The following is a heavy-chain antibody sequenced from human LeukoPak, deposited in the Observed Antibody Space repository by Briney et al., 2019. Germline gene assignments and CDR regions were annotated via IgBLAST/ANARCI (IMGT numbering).Heavy chain of an antibody. V-gene: IGHV4-61*02. CDR3: ARGERYYGSGSYPY. Sequence: PSETLSLTCTVSGGSISSGSYYWSWIRQPAGKGLEWIGRIYTSGSTYYNPSLKSRVTISVDTSKNQFSLKLSSVTAADTAVYYCARGERYYGSGSYPYWGQGTLVTVSS. D-gene: IGHD3-10*01. J-gene: IGHJ4*02. CDR2: IYTSGST. CDR1: GGSISSGSYY.